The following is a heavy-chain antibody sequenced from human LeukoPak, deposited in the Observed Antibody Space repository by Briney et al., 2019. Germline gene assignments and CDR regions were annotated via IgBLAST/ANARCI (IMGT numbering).Heavy chain of an antibody. CDR1: GFTFSSYG. D-gene: IGHD3-22*01. CDR2: IWYDGSNK. V-gene: IGHV3-33*01. Sequence: GRSLRLSCAASGFTFSSYGMHWVRQAPGKGLEWVAVIWYDGSNKYYADSVKGRFTISRDNSKNTLYLQKNSLRAEDTAVYYCARALYYYDSSGYYFGYPSFPLGSFGLDYWGQGTLVTVSS. J-gene: IGHJ4*02. CDR3: ARALYYYDSSGYYFGYPSFPLGSFGLDY.